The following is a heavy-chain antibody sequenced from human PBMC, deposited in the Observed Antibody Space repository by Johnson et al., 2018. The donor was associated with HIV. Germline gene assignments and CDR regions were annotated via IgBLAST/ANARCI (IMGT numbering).Heavy chain of an antibody. D-gene: IGHD3-10*01. J-gene: IGHJ3*02. V-gene: IGHV3-7*04. CDR2: IKQDGSEK. CDR3: ARGLARGHDAFDI. CDR1: GFIFSSYW. Sequence: VQLVESGGGLVQPGGSLRLSCEASGFIFSSYWMSWVRQAPGKGLEWVANIKQDGSEKYYVDSVKGRFTISRDNAKNSLYLQMNSLRAEDTAVYYCARGLARGHDAFDIWGQGTMVTVSS.